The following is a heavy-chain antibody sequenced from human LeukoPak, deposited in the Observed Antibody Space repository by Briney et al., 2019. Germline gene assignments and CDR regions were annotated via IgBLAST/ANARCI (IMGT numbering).Heavy chain of an antibody. J-gene: IGHJ6*02. V-gene: IGHV3-23*01. CDR2: ISGSGGTT. CDR3: AKDYRFSNTWYRGVDV. D-gene: IGHD6-13*01. CDR1: GFTFNNYA. Sequence: GGSLRLSCAASGFTFNNYAMNWVRQAPGKGLEWVSVISGSGGTTNYAGSVKGRFTISRDNSKNTLYLQMNSLRAEDTAVYYCAKDYRFSNTWYRGVDVWGQGTTVTVSS.